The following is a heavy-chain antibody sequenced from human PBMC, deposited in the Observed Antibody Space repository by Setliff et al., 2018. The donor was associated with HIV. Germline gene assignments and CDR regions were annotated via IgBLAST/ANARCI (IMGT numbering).Heavy chain of an antibody. CDR2: ISSSSSYI. J-gene: IGHJ4*02. V-gene: IGHV3-21*01. CDR3: ARGPYYYDSSGPFDY. Sequence: PGGSLRLSCAAPGFTFSSYSMNWVRQAPGKGLEWVSSISSSSSYIYYADSVKGRFTISRDNAKNSLYLQMNSLRAEDTAVYYCARGPYYYDSSGPFDYWGQGTLVTVSS. CDR1: GFTFSSYS. D-gene: IGHD3-22*01.